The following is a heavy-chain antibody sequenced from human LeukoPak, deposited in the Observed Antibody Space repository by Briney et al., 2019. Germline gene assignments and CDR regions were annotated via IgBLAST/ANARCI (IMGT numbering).Heavy chain of an antibody. J-gene: IGHJ4*02. Sequence: SEALSLTCTVSGVSISTYYWTWIRQYPGTGLEWIGYGFYSGDINYNPSPKSRVTISVDTSNYQFSLKLTSVTAGDTAVYYCVSYSRVPGAYHLPYWGQGTLVTVSS. CDR2: GFYSGDI. D-gene: IGHD2-21*01. V-gene: IGHV4-59*01. CDR3: VSYSRVPGAYHLPY. CDR1: GVSISTYY.